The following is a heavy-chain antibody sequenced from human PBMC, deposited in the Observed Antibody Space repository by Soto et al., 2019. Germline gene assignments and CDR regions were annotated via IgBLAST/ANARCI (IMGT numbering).Heavy chain of an antibody. V-gene: IGHV3-66*01. Sequence: EVQLVESGGGLVQPGGSLRLSCAASGFTVSSNYMSWVRQAPGKGLEWVSVIYSGGSTYYADSVKGRFTISRDNSKNTLYLQMNRLRAEDTAEYYCARAITFGGVIVTYYFDCWGQGTLVTASS. D-gene: IGHD3-16*02. CDR1: GFTVSSNY. CDR3: ARAITFGGVIVTYYFDC. J-gene: IGHJ4*02. CDR2: IYSGGST.